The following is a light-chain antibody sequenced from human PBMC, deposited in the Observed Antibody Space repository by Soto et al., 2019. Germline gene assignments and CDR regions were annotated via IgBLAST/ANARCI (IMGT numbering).Light chain of an antibody. V-gene: IGKV3-11*01. CDR2: DAS. CDR1: QSVSSY. Sequence: EIVCTQSPVTLSFSPVERATLSGRASQSVSSYLAWYQQKPGQAPRLLIYDASNRATGIPARSSGSGSGTDFTLTTSSLEPADFAVYYCQQRSNWPWTFGQGTKVDIK. J-gene: IGKJ1*01. CDR3: QQRSNWPWT.